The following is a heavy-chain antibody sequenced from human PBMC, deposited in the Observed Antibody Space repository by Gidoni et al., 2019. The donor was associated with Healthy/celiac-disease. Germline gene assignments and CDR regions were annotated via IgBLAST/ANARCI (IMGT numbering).Heavy chain of an antibody. CDR1: GLTFSSYA. D-gene: IGHD6-19*01. V-gene: IGHV3-30-3*01. CDR2: ISYDGSNK. Sequence: QVQLVESGGGVVQPGRSLGLSCAASGLTFSSYAMHWVRQAPGKGLEWVAVISYDGSNKYYADSVKGRFTISRDNSKNTLYLQMNSLRAEDTAVYYCARDSPHSSGWFWGQGTLVTVSS. CDR3: ARDSPHSSGWF. J-gene: IGHJ1*01.